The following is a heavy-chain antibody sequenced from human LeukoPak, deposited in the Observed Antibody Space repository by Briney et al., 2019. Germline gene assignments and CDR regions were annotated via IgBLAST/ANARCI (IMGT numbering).Heavy chain of an antibody. Sequence: GGSLRPSCAASGFTFSSYSMNWVRQAPGKGLEWVSSISSSSSYIYYADSVKGRFTISRDNAKNSLYLQMNSLRAEDTAVYYCARGPRMITFGGVIVIPDYFDYWGQGTLVTVSS. D-gene: IGHD3-16*02. V-gene: IGHV3-21*01. CDR3: ARGPRMITFGGVIVIPDYFDY. CDR2: ISSSSSYI. J-gene: IGHJ4*02. CDR1: GFTFSSYS.